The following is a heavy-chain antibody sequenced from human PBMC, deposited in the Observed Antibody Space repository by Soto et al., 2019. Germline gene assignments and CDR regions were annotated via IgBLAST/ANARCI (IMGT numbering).Heavy chain of an antibody. J-gene: IGHJ4*02. V-gene: IGHV1-18*01. D-gene: IGHD3-22*01. CDR2: ISADNGNT. CDR1: GYTFTSYD. Sequence: ASVKVSCKASGYTFTSYDMHWVRQAPGQRLEWMGWISADNGNTNYAQKLQGRVTITTDTSTSTAYMELRSLRSDDTAVYYCAISYDSSGYYILLWGQGTLVTVSS. CDR3: AISYDSSGYYILL.